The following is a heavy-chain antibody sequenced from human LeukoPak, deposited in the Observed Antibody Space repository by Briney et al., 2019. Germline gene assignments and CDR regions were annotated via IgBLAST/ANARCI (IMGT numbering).Heavy chain of an antibody. J-gene: IGHJ4*02. Sequence: GGSLRLSCAASGFTLSSLSMNWVRQAPGEGLEWVSYIRSSRSTIYYADSVKGRFTISSDHAKNSLYLQMHSLRAEDTAVCYCARGAYYYEDWGQGTLVTVSS. CDR2: IRSSRSTI. CDR1: GFTLSSLS. CDR3: ARGAYYYED. V-gene: IGHV3-48*01. D-gene: IGHD3-22*01.